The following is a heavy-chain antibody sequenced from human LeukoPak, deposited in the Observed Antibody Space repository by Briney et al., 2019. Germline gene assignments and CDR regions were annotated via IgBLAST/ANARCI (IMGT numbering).Heavy chain of an antibody. D-gene: IGHD6-19*01. CDR3: ARGIFGYSSGWYYYYGMDV. Sequence: ASVKVSCKASGYTFTSYGISWVRQAPGQGLEWMGWISAYNGNTNYAQKLQGRVTMTTDTSTSTAYMELRSLRSDDTAVYYCARGIFGYSSGWYYYYGMDVWGRGTTVTVSS. J-gene: IGHJ6*02. CDR2: ISAYNGNT. V-gene: IGHV1-18*01. CDR1: GYTFTSYG.